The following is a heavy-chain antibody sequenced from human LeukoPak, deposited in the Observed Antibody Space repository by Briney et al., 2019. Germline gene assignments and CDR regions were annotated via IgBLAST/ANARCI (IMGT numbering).Heavy chain of an antibody. D-gene: IGHD3-22*01. CDR1: GGSSNSYA. CDR2: IIPIFGTT. CDR3: AIDDSSGFSDI. Sequence: SVKVSCKASGGSSNSYAISWVRQAPGQGLEWMGGIIPIFGTTNYAQKFQGRVTVTTDESSSTVYMQLSSLRSEDTAVYYCAIDDSSGFSDIWGQGTLVTVSS. J-gene: IGHJ4*02. V-gene: IGHV1-69*05.